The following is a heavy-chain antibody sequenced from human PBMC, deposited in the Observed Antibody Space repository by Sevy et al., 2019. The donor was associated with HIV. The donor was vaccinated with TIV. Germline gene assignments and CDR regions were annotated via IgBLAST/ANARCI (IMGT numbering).Heavy chain of an antibody. D-gene: IGHD2-2*01. J-gene: IGHJ6*02. V-gene: IGHV1-69*13. Sequence: ASVKVSCKASGGTFSSYAISWVRQAPGQGLEWMGGIIPIFGTANYAQKFQGRVTITADESTITAYMELSSLRSEDTAVYYCARKRCSSTSCQKSYYYYGMDVWGQGTTVTVSS. CDR1: GGTFSSYA. CDR3: ARKRCSSTSCQKSYYYYGMDV. CDR2: IIPIFGTA.